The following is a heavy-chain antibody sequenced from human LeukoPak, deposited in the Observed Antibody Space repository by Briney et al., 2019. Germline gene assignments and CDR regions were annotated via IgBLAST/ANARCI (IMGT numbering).Heavy chain of an antibody. CDR3: ARALIGWFGELTKDGSGAFDI. V-gene: IGHV3-48*03. J-gene: IGHJ3*02. CDR2: ISSSGSTI. D-gene: IGHD3-10*01. CDR1: GFTFSSYE. Sequence: GGSLRLSCAASGFTFSSYEMNWVRQAPGKGLEWVSYISSSGSTIYYADSVKGRFTISRDNAKNALYLQMNSLRAEDMAVYYCARALIGWFGELTKDGSGAFDIWGQGTMVTASS.